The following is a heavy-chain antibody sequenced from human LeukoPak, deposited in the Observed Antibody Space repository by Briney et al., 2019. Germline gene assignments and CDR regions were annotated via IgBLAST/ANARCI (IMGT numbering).Heavy chain of an antibody. CDR1: GGSTSPYC. J-gene: IGHJ3*02. CDR2: ISYSGST. V-gene: IGHV4-59*01. Sequence: SETLSLTCTVSGGSTSPYCWSWLRQPPGKGLEWIGYISYSGSTKNNPSLKSRVTISVDTSKNQFSLKLTSVTAADTAVYYCAKEGAESFPDAFDIWGQGTMITVSS. D-gene: IGHD3-10*01. CDR3: AKEGAESFPDAFDI.